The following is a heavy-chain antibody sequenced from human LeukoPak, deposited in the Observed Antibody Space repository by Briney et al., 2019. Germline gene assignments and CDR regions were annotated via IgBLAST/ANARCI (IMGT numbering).Heavy chain of an antibody. V-gene: IGHV4-39*01. CDR3: ARVYGSGSYYNGYYYYYMDV. J-gene: IGHJ6*03. Sequence: SETLSLTCTVSGGSISSSSYYWGWIRQPPGKGLEWIGSIYYSGSTYYNPSLKSRVTISVDTSKNQFSLKLSSVTAADTAVYYCARVYGSGSYYNGYYYYYMDVWGKGTTVTVSS. D-gene: IGHD3-10*01. CDR2: IYYSGST. CDR1: GGSISSSSYY.